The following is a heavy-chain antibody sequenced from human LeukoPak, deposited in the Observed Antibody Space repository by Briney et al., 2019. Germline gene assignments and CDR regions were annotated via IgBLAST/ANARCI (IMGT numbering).Heavy chain of an antibody. CDR3: AKDIGYCSSTSCPDYYYYGMDV. Sequence: GGSLRLSCAASGFTFDDYAMHWVRQAPGKGLEWVSGISWNSGSIGYAGSVKGRFTISRDNAKNSLYLQMNSLRAEDTALYYCAKDIGYCSSTSCPDYYYYGMDVWGQGTAVTVSS. D-gene: IGHD2-2*01. CDR1: GFTFDDYA. J-gene: IGHJ6*02. V-gene: IGHV3-9*01. CDR2: ISWNSGSI.